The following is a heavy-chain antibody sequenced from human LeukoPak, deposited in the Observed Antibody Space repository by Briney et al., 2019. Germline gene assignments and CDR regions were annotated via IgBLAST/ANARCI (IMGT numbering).Heavy chain of an antibody. CDR1: GYTFTSYY. Sequence: ASVKVSCKASGYTFTSYYIHWVRQAPVQGLEWMGWINPNSGGTNYAQKFQGRVTMTRDTSLITAYMELTRLRSDDTAVYYCASEAMGSITMVRGVMDYWGQGTLVTVSS. CDR3: ASEAMGSITMVRGVMDY. D-gene: IGHD3-10*01. CDR2: INPNSGGT. J-gene: IGHJ4*02. V-gene: IGHV1-2*02.